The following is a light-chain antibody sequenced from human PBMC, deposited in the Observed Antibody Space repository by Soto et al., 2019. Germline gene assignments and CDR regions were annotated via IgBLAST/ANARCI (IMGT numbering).Light chain of an antibody. CDR1: TGAVTSGYY. J-gene: IGLJ2*01. CDR3: LLYFGGAHVV. V-gene: IGLV7-43*01. CDR2: STI. Sequence: QAVVTQEPSLTVSPGGTVTLTCASSTGAVTSGYYPNWFQQKPGQAPRALIYSTIHKHSWTPARFSGSLLGGKAALTLSGVQPEDEAEYYCLLYFGGAHVVFGGGTKVTLL.